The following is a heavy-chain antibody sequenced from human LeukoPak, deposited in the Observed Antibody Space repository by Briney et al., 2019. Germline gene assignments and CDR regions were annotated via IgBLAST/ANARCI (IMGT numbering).Heavy chain of an antibody. CDR1: GLTFSSYA. CDR3: AKDRPPYSGSYFYYFDY. J-gene: IGHJ4*02. Sequence: PGGSLRLSCAASGLTFSSYAMNWVRQAPGKGLEWVSAISGSGGSTYYADSVKGRFTISRGNSKNTLYLQMNSLRAEDTAVYYCAKDRPPYSGSYFYYFDYWGQGTLVTVSS. V-gene: IGHV3-23*01. D-gene: IGHD1-26*01. CDR2: ISGSGGST.